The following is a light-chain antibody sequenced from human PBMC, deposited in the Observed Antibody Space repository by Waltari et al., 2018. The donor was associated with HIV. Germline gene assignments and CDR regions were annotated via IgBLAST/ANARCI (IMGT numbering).Light chain of an antibody. J-gene: IGKJ3*01. CDR2: GAT. CDR3: QQLNSYPFT. V-gene: IGKV1-17*01. CDR1: HGIGNN. Sequence: DIQMTQSPSSLSASVGDRVTITCRASHGIGNNLNWYHHKPGKAPRLLIFGATSLQGGVPSRFSGSGSGTEFTLTISSLQPEDFATYYCQQLNSYPFTFGPGTKVDIK.